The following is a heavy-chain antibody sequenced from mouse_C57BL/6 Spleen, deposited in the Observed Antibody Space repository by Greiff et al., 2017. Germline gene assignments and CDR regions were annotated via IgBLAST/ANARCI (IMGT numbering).Heavy chain of an antibody. CDR3: ATITTVVFDY. D-gene: IGHD1-1*01. Sequence: VHVKQSGPELVKPGASVKISCKASGYSFTDYNMNWVKQSNGKSLEWIGVINPNYGTTSYNQKFKGKATLTVDQSSSTAYMQLNSLTSEDSAVYYCATITTVVFDYWGQGTTLTVSS. J-gene: IGHJ2*01. CDR2: INPNYGTT. V-gene: IGHV1-39*01. CDR1: GYSFTDYN.